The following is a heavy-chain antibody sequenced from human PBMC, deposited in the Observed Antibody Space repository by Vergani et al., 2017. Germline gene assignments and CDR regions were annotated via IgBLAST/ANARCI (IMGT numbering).Heavy chain of an antibody. D-gene: IGHD2/OR15-2a*01. CDR1: GYTFTSYA. CDR2: IRGESGNS. Sequence: QVQLVQSGSELKKPGASVKVSCKASGYTFTSYAMNWVRQAPGQGLEWMGWIRGESGNSKYAEKIQGRVTMTADTSTSTAYMELRGLRSDDTAVYFCARVRTTYVHDALDIWGQGTLVTVSS. J-gene: IGHJ3*02. CDR3: ARVRTTYVHDALDI. V-gene: IGHV1-18*01.